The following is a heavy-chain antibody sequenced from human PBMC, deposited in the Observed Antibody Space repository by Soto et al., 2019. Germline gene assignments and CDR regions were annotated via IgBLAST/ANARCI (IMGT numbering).Heavy chain of an antibody. CDR1: GFTCSRYG. D-gene: IGHD2-2*01. V-gene: IGHV3-21*06. CDR2: ISSTTSYV. Sequence: PGGALRLSCAASGFTCSRYGMNWLRQSPGKGLEWVASISSTTSYVYYADPVKGRFSTSRDNAKNILYLEMYALRTEDTAVYYCARDPSEGRVGNWFESWGQGTLVTVSS. J-gene: IGHJ5*01. CDR3: ARDPSEGRVGNWFES.